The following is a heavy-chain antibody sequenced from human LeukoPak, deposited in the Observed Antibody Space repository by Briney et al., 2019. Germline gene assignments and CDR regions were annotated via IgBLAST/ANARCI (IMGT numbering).Heavy chain of an antibody. CDR3: ARGRDPVAAAGRMRFDP. V-gene: IGHV4-61*01. D-gene: IGHD6-13*01. J-gene: IGHJ5*02. Sequence: KPSETLSLTCTVSGGSISSSTYFWSWIRQPPGKGLEWIGYIYYSGSTNYNPSLKSRVTISVDTSKNQFSLKLSSVTAADTAVYYCARGRDPVAAAGRMRFDPWGQGTLVTVSS. CDR2: IYYSGST. CDR1: GGSISSSTYF.